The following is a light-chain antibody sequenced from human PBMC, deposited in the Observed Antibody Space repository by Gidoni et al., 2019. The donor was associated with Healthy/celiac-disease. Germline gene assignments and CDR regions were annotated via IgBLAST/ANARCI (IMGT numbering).Light chain of an antibody. CDR3: QQLNSYPPL. CDR1: QGISSY. CDR2: AAS. J-gene: IGKJ4*01. V-gene: IGKV1-9*01. Sequence: DIQLTQSPSFLSASVGDRVTITCRASQGISSYLAWYQQKQGKAPKLLIYAASTLQSGVPSRFSGSGSGTEFTITISSLQPEDFATYYCQQLNSYPPLFGGGTKVEIK.